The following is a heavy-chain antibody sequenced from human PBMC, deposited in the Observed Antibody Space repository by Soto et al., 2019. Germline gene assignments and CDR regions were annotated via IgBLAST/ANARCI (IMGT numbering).Heavy chain of an antibody. CDR2: IFHGGST. CDR3: VRPHYQSNTFYSYFDY. D-gene: IGHD2-15*01. V-gene: IGHV4-34*12. J-gene: IGHJ4*02. Sequence: SETLSLTCVVSGGSFSPYYWSWIRQPPGRGLEWIGQIFHGGSTNYSPSLKSRVTISVDTSKNQFSLELSSVTAADTAVYYCVRPHYQSNTFYSYFDYWGQGTLVTVSS. CDR1: GGSFSPYY.